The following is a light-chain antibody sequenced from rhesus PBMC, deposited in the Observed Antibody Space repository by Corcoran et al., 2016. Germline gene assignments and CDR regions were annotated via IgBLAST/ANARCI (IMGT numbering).Light chain of an antibody. CDR1: ENVNNY. Sequence: DIQVTQSPSSLSASVGDRVTITCRASENVNNYLNWYQQKPGKAPKLLISKASTLQSGVPSRFSGSGSGTDYTFTISSLHPEDVATYYCQQGYGIPFAFGPGTKLDIK. CDR2: KAS. V-gene: IGKV1-74*01. J-gene: IGKJ3*01. CDR3: QQGYGIPFA.